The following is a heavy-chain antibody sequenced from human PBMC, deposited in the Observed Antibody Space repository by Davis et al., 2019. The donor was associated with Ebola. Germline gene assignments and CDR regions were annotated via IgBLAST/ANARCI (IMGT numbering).Heavy chain of an antibody. D-gene: IGHD2-2*01. V-gene: IGHV1-69*13. CDR3: ARDLHCSSTSCPMDYGMDV. Sequence: SVKVSCKASGGTFSSYAISWVRQAPGQGLEWMGGIIPIFGTANYAQKFQGRVTITADESTSTAYMELSSLRSEDTAVYYCARDLHCSSTSCPMDYGMDVWGQGTTVTVSS. CDR2: IIPIFGTA. CDR1: GGTFSSYA. J-gene: IGHJ6*02.